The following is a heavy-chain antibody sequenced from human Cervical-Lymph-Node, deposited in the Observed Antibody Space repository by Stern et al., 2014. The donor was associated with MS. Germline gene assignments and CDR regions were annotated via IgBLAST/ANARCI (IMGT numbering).Heavy chain of an antibody. CDR2: INPNSGGT. CDR3: ARDSGGSSSDY. V-gene: IGHV1-2*02. CDR1: EHTFSGNY. J-gene: IGHJ4*02. Sequence: QLVQSGAEVKKPGASVKVSCKASEHTFSGNYLHWVRQAPGQGLEWMGWINPNSGGTNYAQKFQGRVTMTRDTSISTAYMELSRLRSDDTAVYYCARDSGGSSSDYWGQGTLVTVSS. D-gene: IGHD1-26*01.